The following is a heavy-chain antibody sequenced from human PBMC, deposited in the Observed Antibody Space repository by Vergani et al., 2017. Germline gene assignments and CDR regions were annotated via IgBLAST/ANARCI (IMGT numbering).Heavy chain of an antibody. Sequence: QVQLVQSGAEVKKPGASVKVSCKASGYTFTGYYMHWVRQAPGQGLEWMGWINPNSGGTNYAQKFQGRVTMTRDTSISTAYMALSRLRSDDTAMYYCAREKRQQLPKWEVYYYYYYMDVWGKGTTVTVSS. CDR1: GYTFTGYY. CDR3: AREKRQQLPKWEVYYYYYYMDV. J-gene: IGHJ6*03. V-gene: IGHV1-2*02. CDR2: INPNSGGT. D-gene: IGHD6-13*01.